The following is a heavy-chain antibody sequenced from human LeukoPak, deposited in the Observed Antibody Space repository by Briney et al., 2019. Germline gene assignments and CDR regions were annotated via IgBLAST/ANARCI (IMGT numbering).Heavy chain of an antibody. D-gene: IGHD6-13*01. CDR3: ARGQYSSSWYGSYYFDY. CDR2: IYTSGST. CDR1: GGSFSDYY. Sequence: SETLSLTCSVYGGSFSDYYWSWIRQPAGKGLEWIGRIYTSGSTNYNPSLKSRVTMSVDTSKNQFSLKLSSVTAADTAVYYCARGQYSSSWYGSYYFDYWGRGTLVTVSS. V-gene: IGHV4-4*07. J-gene: IGHJ4*02.